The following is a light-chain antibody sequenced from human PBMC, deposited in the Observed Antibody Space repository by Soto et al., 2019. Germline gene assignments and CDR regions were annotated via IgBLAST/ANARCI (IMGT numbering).Light chain of an antibody. CDR1: QSVSSN. CDR3: QPYNNWPAIT. V-gene: IGKV3D-15*01. J-gene: IGKJ5*01. Sequence: EIVLTQSPGTLSLSPGERATLSCRASQSVSSNLAWYQQKPGQAPRLLIYGASTRATGIPATFSGSGSGTQFTLTISSLQSEDFAVYYCQPYNNWPAITFGQGTRLEIK. CDR2: GAS.